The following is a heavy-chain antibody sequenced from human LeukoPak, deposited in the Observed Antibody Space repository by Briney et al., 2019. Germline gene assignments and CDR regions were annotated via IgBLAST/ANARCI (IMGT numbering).Heavy chain of an antibody. D-gene: IGHD2-2*01. Sequence: SETLSLTCTVSGGSISSGGYCWSWIRQHPGKGLEWIGYISYSGSTYYNPSLKSRVTISGDTSKNQFSLRLSSVTAADTAVYYCARDLGYCSSTSCRYFDYWGQGTLVTVSS. CDR1: GGSISSGGYC. J-gene: IGHJ4*02. V-gene: IGHV4-31*03. CDR2: ISYSGST. CDR3: ARDLGYCSSTSCRYFDY.